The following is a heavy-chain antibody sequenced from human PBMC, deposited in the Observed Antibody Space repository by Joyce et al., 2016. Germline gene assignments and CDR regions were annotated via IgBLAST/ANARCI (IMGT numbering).Heavy chain of an antibody. J-gene: IGHJ6*02. CDR3: AKGPRIAARPNYYYYGMDA. CDR1: GFTFTNYA. Sequence: EVQLLESGGALVQPGGSLRLSCAASGFTFTNYAMSWVRQAQGRGLDGVSSISSSGGTTHYADSVKGRFTISRDNSKNTLNLQVNSLRAEDTAIYYCAKGPRIAARPNYYYYGMDAWGQGTTVTVSS. D-gene: IGHD6-6*01. V-gene: IGHV3-23*01. CDR2: ISSSGGTT.